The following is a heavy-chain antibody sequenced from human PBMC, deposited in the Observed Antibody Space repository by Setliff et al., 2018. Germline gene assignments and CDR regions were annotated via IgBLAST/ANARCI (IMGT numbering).Heavy chain of an antibody. CDR2: IYQSGDT. V-gene: IGHV4-31*03. D-gene: IGHD6-25*01. J-gene: IGHJ3*02. CDR1: GVSINSISYY. Sequence: SETLSLTCSVSGVSINSISYYWTWLRQHPGKGLEWIGYIYQSGDTYFNPSLRRRLTMSLDTSKNQFALKLRSVTAADTAVYYCARDNRGYASAFDIWGQGTMVAVSS. CDR3: ARDNRGYASAFDI.